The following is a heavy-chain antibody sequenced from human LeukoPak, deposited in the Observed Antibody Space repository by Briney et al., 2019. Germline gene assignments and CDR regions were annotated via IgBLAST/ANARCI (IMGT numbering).Heavy chain of an antibody. J-gene: IGHJ4*02. CDR3: ATRRFGELTY. Sequence: GGSLRLSCVGSGVIVRSNYMTWVRQAPGKGLEWVSIHHGGSTYYADSVKGRFSISRDTSKNTLYLQMNSLRVEDTAVYYCATRRFGELTYWGQGTLVTVSS. CDR1: GVIVRSNY. CDR2: HHGGST. D-gene: IGHD3-10*01. V-gene: IGHV3-66*01.